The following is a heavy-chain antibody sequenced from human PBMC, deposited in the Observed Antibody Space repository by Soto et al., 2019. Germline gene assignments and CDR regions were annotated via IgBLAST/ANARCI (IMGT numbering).Heavy chain of an antibody. CDR1: GGSISSYY. V-gene: IGHV4-59*01. D-gene: IGHD3-10*01. Sequence: QVQLQESGPGLVKPSETLSLTCTVSGGSISSYYWSWIRQPPGKGLEWSGYIYYSGSTNYNPSLKSRVTRSVDTSKNQSSLKLTSVTAADTDVYYCARRYGSAFDFWGQGTMVTVSS. CDR2: IYYSGST. J-gene: IGHJ3*01. CDR3: ARRYGSAFDF.